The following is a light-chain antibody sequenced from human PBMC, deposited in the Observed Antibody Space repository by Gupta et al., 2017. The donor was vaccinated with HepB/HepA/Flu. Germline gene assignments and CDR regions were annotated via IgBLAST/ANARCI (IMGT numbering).Light chain of an antibody. J-gene: IGKJ3*01. Sequence: DIQMTQSPSSLSASVGDRVTITCRASQGISNYLAWYQQKPGRVPQLLIYTASTLQSGVPSRFSGSGSGTDFTLTISSLRPEDVATYYCQKFDSAPFTFGPGTKVDVK. CDR2: TAS. CDR1: QGISNY. CDR3: QKFDSAPFT. V-gene: IGKV1-27*01.